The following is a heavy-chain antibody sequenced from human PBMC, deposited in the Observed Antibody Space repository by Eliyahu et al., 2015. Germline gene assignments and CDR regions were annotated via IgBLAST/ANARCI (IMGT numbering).Heavy chain of an antibody. V-gene: IGHV2-5*02. J-gene: IGHJ4*02. CDR1: AFSLSTSGVA. CDR2: IYWDDDK. Sequence: QITLKESGPTLVKPTQTLTLTCTVSAFSLSTSGVAVGWIRQPPGKALEWLALIYWDDDKRYSPSLKSRLTITKDTSKNQVVLTLSNVDPADTATYYCARSGHLTYFDYWGEGTLVTVSS. CDR3: ARSGHLTYFDY.